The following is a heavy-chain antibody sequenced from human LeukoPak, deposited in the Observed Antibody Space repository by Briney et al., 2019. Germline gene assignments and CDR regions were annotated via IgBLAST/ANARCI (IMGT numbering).Heavy chain of an antibody. D-gene: IGHD6-19*01. J-gene: IGHJ6*02. Sequence: GASLRLSCAASGFTFSGYAMSWVRQAPGKGLEWVSTISGSGGGTYYADSVKGRFTISRDNSKNTLYLQMNSLRAEDTAVYYCAASGWYSPYYFYGMDVWGQGTTVTVSS. CDR1: GFTFSGYA. CDR3: AASGWYSPYYFYGMDV. V-gene: IGHV3-23*01. CDR2: ISGSGGGT.